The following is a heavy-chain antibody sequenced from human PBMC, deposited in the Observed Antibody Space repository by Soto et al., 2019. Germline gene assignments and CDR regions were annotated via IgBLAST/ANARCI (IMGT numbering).Heavy chain of an antibody. CDR1: GGAVGSNNYY. CDR3: ASQIPSRCTNTICYPYHFPN. Sequence: SETLSLTCTVSGGAVGSNNYYWGWIRQPPGKGLEWIGSVSYTGNTYYNPSLKSRVIISADTSTNQFSLRLRSMTASDTAVYYCASQIPSRCTNTICYPYHFPNWGQGNLVTVSS. CDR2: VSYTGNT. V-gene: IGHV4-39*01. J-gene: IGHJ4*02. D-gene: IGHD2-8*01.